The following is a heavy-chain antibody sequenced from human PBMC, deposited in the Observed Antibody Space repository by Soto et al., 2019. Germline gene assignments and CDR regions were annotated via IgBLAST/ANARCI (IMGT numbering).Heavy chain of an antibody. V-gene: IGHV4-59*01. Sequence: SETLSLTCAVSGGSISSYYWSWIRQPPGKGLEWIGYIYYSGSTNYNPSLKSRVTISVDTSKNQFSLKLSSVTAADTAVYYCARAFPGGNYYYGMDVWGQGTTVTVSS. J-gene: IGHJ6*02. CDR1: GGSISSYY. D-gene: IGHD1-26*01. CDR3: ARAFPGGNYYYGMDV. CDR2: IYYSGST.